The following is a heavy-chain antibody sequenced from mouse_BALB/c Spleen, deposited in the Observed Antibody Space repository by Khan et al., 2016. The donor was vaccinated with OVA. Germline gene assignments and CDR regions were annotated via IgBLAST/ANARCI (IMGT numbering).Heavy chain of an antibody. V-gene: IGHV1-77*01. CDR3: ARRNYFGYTFAY. Sequence: QVQLKQSGAELARPGASVKLSCKASGYTFTDFYINWVKQRTGQGLEWIGEISPGSGDTFYNERFTDKATLTADKSSNTAYMQLSSLTSEASAVYFCARRNYFGYTFAYWGQGTLVTVSA. CDR2: ISPGSGDT. D-gene: IGHD1-2*01. CDR1: GYTFTDFY. J-gene: IGHJ3*01.